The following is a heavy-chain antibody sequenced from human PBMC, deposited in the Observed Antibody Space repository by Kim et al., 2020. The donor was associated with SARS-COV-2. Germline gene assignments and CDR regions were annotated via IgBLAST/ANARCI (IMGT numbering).Heavy chain of an antibody. Sequence: SETLSLTCTVSGGSISSGGYYWTWIRQHPGKGLEWIGYIYYSGSTYYNPSLKSRVTISVDTSKNQFSLKLSSVTAADTAVYYCARDPQGYNVFDYWGQGTLVTVSS. CDR1: GGSISSGGYY. J-gene: IGHJ4*02. CDR3: ARDPQGYNVFDY. CDR2: IYYSGST. V-gene: IGHV4-31*03. D-gene: IGHD5-12*01.